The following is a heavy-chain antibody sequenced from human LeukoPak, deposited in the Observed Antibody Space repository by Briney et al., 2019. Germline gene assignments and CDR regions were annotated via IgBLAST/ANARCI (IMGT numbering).Heavy chain of an antibody. CDR1: GITFSSYG. D-gene: IGHD7-27*01. CDR3: ARDRTSNWGDDAFDI. J-gene: IGHJ3*02. CDR2: ISSTGGTT. Sequence: TGGSLRLSCAASGITFSSYGMSWVRQAPGKGLEWVSSISSTGGTTYYADSVKGRFTISRDNAKNTLYLQMNSLRAEDTAVYYCARDRTSNWGDDAFDIWGQGTMVTVSS. V-gene: IGHV3-23*01.